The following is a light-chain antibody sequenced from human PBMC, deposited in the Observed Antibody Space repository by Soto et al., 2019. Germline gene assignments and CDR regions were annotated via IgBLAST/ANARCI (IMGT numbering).Light chain of an antibody. CDR3: VSFAGGTYV. J-gene: IGLJ1*01. V-gene: IGLV1-40*01. CDR1: NSNLGAGYD. Sequence: QSVLTQPPSVSGAPGQRVTISCTGNNSNLGAGYDVHWYQQLPGAAPKLVIFGNRNRPSGVPERFSGSKSGTSASLAITGLQAEDEADYYCVSFAGGTYVFGTGTKVTVL. CDR2: GNR.